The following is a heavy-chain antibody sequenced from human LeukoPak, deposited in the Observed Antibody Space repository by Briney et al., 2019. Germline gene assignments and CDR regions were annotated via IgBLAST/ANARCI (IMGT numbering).Heavy chain of an antibody. V-gene: IGHV1-46*01. J-gene: IGHJ5*02. D-gene: IGHD1-26*01. CDR2: INPTGGST. CDR3: ARDNSVGDNAWWFDP. Sequence: GASVKVSCKASGYTFTSYYMHWVRQAPGQGLEWMGLINPTGGSTGYAQKFQGRVTMTRDMSTSTDYMELSSLRSEDTAIYYCARDNSVGDNAWWFDPWGQGPLVTVSS. CDR1: GYTFTSYY.